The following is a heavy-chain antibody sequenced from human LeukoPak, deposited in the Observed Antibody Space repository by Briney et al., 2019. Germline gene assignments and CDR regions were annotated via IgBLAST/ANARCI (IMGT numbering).Heavy chain of an antibody. D-gene: IGHD4-17*01. Sequence: PSETLSLTCTVSGGSISSYYWSWIRRPPGKGLEGMGYIYYSGSTNYNPSLKSRFTISVNTSKNHFSLKLSSVTAADTAVYYCARAERVRTPWTTVTTFAFDYWGQGTLVTVSS. J-gene: IGHJ4*02. V-gene: IGHV4-59*01. CDR2: IYYSGST. CDR1: GGSISSYY. CDR3: ARAERVRTPWTTVTTFAFDY.